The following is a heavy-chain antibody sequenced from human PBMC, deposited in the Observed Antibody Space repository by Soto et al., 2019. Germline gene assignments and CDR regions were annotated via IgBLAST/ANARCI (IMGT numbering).Heavy chain of an antibody. CDR2: IDPSDSYT. CDR3: ARYGGLNYYGMDV. Sequence: PGEALKISCKGSGYSFTSYWISWVRQMPGKGLEWMGRIDPSDSYTNYSPSFQGHVTISADKSISTAYLQWSSLTASDTAMYYCARYGGLNYYGMDVWGQGTTITVSS. CDR1: GYSFTSYW. V-gene: IGHV5-10-1*01. J-gene: IGHJ6*02. D-gene: IGHD3-10*01.